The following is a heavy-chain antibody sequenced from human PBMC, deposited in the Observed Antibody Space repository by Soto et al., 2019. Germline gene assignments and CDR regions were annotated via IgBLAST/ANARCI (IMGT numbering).Heavy chain of an antibody. J-gene: IGHJ4*02. CDR2: IYYSGST. D-gene: IGHD2-21*02. V-gene: IGHV4-39*07. Sequence: SETLSLTCTVSGGSISSTSYYWGWIRQPPGKGLEWIGCIYYSGSTYYNPSLKSRVTISVDTSKNQFSLKLSSVTAADTAVYYCARGGVTRIYYFDYWGQGTLVTVSS. CDR1: GGSISSTSYY. CDR3: ARGGVTRIYYFDY.